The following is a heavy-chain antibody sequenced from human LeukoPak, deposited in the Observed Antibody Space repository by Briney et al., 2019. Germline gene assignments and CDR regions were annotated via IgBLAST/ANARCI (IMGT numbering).Heavy chain of an antibody. J-gene: IGHJ4*02. CDR1: GFSLNTYD. D-gene: IGHD1-7*01. CDR3: AKHWWGTWNSANYFDS. Sequence: GSLRLSCVVSGFSLNTYDMTWVRQAPGKGLEWVATLGINGTSVYYADFVRGRFTISGDNSKNTLYLQLDSLRVEDTAVYYCAKHWWGTWNSANYFDSWGQGTLVSVSS. V-gene: IGHV3-23*01. CDR2: LGINGTSV.